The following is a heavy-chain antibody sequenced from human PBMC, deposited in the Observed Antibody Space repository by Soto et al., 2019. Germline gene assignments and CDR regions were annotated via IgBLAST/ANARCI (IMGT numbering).Heavy chain of an antibody. D-gene: IGHD2-8*01. CDR3: AKGGTNDYSPLDF. J-gene: IGHJ4*02. V-gene: IGHV3-23*01. CDR2: ISGSGTNT. Sequence: GGSLRLSCAASGFTFSSYAVTWVRQAPGKGLEWVSVISGSGTNTYHAGSVKGRVTISRDNSNNPLWLQMDILRAEDTAIYYCAKGGTNDYSPLDFCGQGT. CDR1: GFTFSSYA.